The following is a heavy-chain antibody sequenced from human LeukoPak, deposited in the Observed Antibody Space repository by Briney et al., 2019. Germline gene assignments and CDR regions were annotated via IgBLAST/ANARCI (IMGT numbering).Heavy chain of an antibody. CDR1: GGSFSGYY. D-gene: IGHD2-2*01. CDR3: ARGLVVPAAIRIYYYYGMDV. CDR2: INHSGST. J-gene: IGHJ6*02. V-gene: IGHV4-34*01. Sequence: SETLCLTCAVYGGSFSGYYWSWIRQPPGKGLEWIGEINHSGSTNYNPSLKSRVTISVDTSKNQFSLKLSSVTAADTAVYYCARGLVVPAAIRIYYYYGMDVRGQGTTVTVSS.